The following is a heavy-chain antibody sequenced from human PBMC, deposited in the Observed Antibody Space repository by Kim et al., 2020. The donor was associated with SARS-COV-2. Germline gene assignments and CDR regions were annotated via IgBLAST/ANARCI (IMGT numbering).Heavy chain of an antibody. CDR1: GFTFSSYA. J-gene: IGHJ4*02. CDR2: ISYDGSNK. Sequence: GGSLRLSCAASGFTFSSYAMHWVRQAPGKGLEWVAVISYDGSNKYYADSVKGRFTISRDNSKNTLYLQMNSLRAEDTAAYYCARDAGYSSSWSFDYWGQGTLVTVSS. D-gene: IGHD6-13*01. CDR3: ARDAGYSSSWSFDY. V-gene: IGHV3-30*04.